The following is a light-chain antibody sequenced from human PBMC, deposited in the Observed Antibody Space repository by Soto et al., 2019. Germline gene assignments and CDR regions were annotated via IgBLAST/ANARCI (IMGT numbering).Light chain of an antibody. CDR3: QQRSNWPPT. CDR2: DAS. Sequence: EIVLTQSPATLSLSPGERATLSCRASQSVSSYLAWYQQKPGQAPRLPIYDASNRATGIPARFSGSGSGTDFTLTISSLEPEDFEVYYCQQRSNWPPTFGPGTKVDIK. V-gene: IGKV3-11*01. J-gene: IGKJ3*01. CDR1: QSVSSY.